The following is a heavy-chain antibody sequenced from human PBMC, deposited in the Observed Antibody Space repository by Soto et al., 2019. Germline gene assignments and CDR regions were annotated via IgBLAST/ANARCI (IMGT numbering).Heavy chain of an antibody. V-gene: IGHV1-18*01. CDR3: ARDLLTTVTHRDFDY. CDR1: GYSFTTHG. J-gene: IGHJ4*02. Sequence: QVQMVQSASEVKEPGASVKVSCKTSGYSFTTHGISWVRQAPGQWLAWMGWVSAYNGDTNYAQGLHDRVTMTTDTSARTDYMELRSLTSDDTAVYYCARDLLTTVTHRDFDYWGQGTLVTVSS. CDR2: VSAYNGDT. D-gene: IGHD4-17*01.